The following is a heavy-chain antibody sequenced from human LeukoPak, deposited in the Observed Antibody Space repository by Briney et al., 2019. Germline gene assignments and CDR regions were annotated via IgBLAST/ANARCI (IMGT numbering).Heavy chain of an antibody. V-gene: IGHV3-48*03. CDR3: TRGLVV. D-gene: IGHD2-2*01. CDR1: GFTFSEFE. J-gene: IGHJ4*02. Sequence: PGGSLRLPCAPSGFTFSEFEMNWVRQAPGKGLEWVSDISSGGTTIFYADSVKGRFTISRDNAKNSLYLQMNSLRDEDTAIYYCTRGLVVWGQGALVTVSS. CDR2: ISSGGTTI.